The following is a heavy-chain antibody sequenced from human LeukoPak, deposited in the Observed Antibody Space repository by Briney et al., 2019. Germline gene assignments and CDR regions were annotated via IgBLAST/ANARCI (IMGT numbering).Heavy chain of an antibody. J-gene: IGHJ6*02. CDR2: ISWDGGST. CDR3: AKGISSWYYYYYGMDV. Sequence: PGGSLRLSRAASGFTFDDYTMHWVRQAPGKGLEWVSLISWDGGSTYYADSVKGRFTISRDNSKNSLYLQMNSLRTEDTALYYCAKGISSWYYYYYGMDVWGQGTTVTVSS. CDR1: GFTFDDYT. D-gene: IGHD6-13*01. V-gene: IGHV3-43*01.